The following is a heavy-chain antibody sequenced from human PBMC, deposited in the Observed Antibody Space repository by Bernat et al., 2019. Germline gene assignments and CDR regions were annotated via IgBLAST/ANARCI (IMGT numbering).Heavy chain of an antibody. D-gene: IGHD6-13*01. J-gene: IGHJ6*02. CDR3: ARDRRSSSWYFYYYGMDV. Sequence: QVQLVQSGAEVKKPGASVKVSCKASGYTFTSYGISWVRQAPGQGLEWMGWISAYNGNTNYAQKLQGRVTMTTDTSTSTAYMELRSLRSDDTAAYYCARDRRSSSWYFYYYGMDVWGQGTTVTVSS. CDR2: ISAYNGNT. V-gene: IGHV1-18*01. CDR1: GYTFTSYG.